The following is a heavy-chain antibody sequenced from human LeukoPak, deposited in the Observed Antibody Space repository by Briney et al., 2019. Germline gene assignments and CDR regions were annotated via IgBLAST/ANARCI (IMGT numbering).Heavy chain of an antibody. V-gene: IGHV4-34*01. D-gene: IGHD3-9*01. CDR3: AILTTLKSVDY. CDR1: GGSFSGYY. Sequence: SETLSLTCAVYGGSFSGYYWSWIRQPRGKGLEWIGEINHSGSTNYNPSLKSRVTISVDTSKNQFSLKLSSVTAADTAVYYCAILTTLKSVDYWGQGTLVTVSS. CDR2: INHSGST. J-gene: IGHJ4*02.